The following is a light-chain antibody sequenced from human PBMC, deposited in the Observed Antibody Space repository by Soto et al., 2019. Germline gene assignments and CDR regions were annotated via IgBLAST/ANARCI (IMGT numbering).Light chain of an antibody. V-gene: IGLV2-14*01. CDR3: SSYTSGSVL. J-gene: IGLJ3*02. Sequence: QSALTQPASVSGSPGQSITVSCTGTSRDVGNYNFVSWYQQHPGKAPKVIIYDVSNRPSGVSDRFSASKYGNTASLTISGLQTEDEAVYFCSSYTSGSVLFGGGTKLTVL. CDR2: DVS. CDR1: SRDVGNYNF.